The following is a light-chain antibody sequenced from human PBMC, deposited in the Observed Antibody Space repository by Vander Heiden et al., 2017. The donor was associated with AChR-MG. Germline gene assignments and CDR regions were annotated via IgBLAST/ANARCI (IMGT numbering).Light chain of an antibody. Sequence: QSVLTQPPSVSGAPGQWVSISCTGRRSNLGAGHDVHWYQQIPGTPPRLLIYGNNIRSSGVPDRFSGSKSGTSASLAITGLQAEDEADYFCQSYDSRLRVSALFGGGTKLTVL. CDR3: QSYDSRLRVSAL. CDR1: RSNLGAGHD. J-gene: IGLJ3*02. V-gene: IGLV1-40*01. CDR2: GNN.